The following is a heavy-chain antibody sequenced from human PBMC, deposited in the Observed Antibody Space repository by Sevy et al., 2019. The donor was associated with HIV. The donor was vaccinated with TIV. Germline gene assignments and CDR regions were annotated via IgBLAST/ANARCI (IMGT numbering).Heavy chain of an antibody. J-gene: IGHJ5*02. CDR1: GGPISSYY. Sequence: SETLSLTCSVSGGPISSYYWSWIRQPPGKRLEWIGYIHYSGSTNYNPSLNSRLTISADTSKNQFSLRLTSVTAADTAMYYCARAPPVRSGDDSLNWFDPWGQGILVTVSS. D-gene: IGHD5-12*01. CDR3: ARAPPVRSGDDSLNWFDP. V-gene: IGHV4-59*01. CDR2: IHYSGST.